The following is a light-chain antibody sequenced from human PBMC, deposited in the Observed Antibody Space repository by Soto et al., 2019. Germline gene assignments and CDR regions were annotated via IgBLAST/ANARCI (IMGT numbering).Light chain of an antibody. J-gene: IGKJ1*01. Sequence: EIVLTQSPGTLSLSPGERATLSCRASQSVSSYLAWYQRKPGQAPRLLIYGASSRATGIPDRFSGSGSGTDFILTISRLEPEDFAVYYCQQYGGSPQTFGQGTKVEIK. V-gene: IGKV3-20*01. CDR3: QQYGGSPQT. CDR2: GAS. CDR1: QSVSSY.